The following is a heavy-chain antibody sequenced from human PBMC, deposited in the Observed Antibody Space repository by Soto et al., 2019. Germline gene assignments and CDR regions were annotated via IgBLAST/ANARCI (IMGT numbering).Heavy chain of an antibody. CDR2: ISAYNGNT. CDR3: XXXXXXXXXDY. Sequence: QVQLVQSGAEVKKPGASVKVSCKASGYTFTSXGXXXXXXXXXXGLEWMGWISAYNGNTNYAQKLQGRVTMTTDTXXXXXXXXXXXXXXXXXXXXXXXXXXXXXXXDYWGQGTLVTVSS. V-gene: IGHV1-18*01. CDR1: GYTFTSXG. J-gene: IGHJ4*02.